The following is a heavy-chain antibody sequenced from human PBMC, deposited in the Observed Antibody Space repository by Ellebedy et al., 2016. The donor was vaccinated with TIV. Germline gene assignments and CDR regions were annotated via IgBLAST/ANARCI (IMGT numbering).Heavy chain of an antibody. D-gene: IGHD6-13*01. CDR3: ASSSRAPASGEMRQYYGVDV. CDR2: IDPSDSSS. V-gene: IGHV5-10-1*01. Sequence: GESLKISXKGSGYSFNSYWITWVRQLPGKGLEWMGKIDPSDSSSSYSPSFQGHVTISADKSINTAFLQWSSLKASDTAVHYCASSSRAPASGEMRQYYGVDVWGQGTTVTVSS. CDR1: GYSFNSYW. J-gene: IGHJ6*02.